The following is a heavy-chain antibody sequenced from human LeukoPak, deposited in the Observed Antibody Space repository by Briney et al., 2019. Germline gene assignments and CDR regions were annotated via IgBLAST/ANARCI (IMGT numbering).Heavy chain of an antibody. CDR3: ARAGYDYVWGSYRLKFDY. D-gene: IGHD3-16*02. Sequence: ASVKVSCKASGYTFTSYGISWVRQAPGQGLEWMGWISAYNGNTNYAQKLQGRVAMTTDTSTSTAYMELRSLRSDDTAVYYCARAGYDYVWGSYRLKFDYWGQGTLVTVSS. J-gene: IGHJ4*02. V-gene: IGHV1-18*01. CDR1: GYTFTSYG. CDR2: ISAYNGNT.